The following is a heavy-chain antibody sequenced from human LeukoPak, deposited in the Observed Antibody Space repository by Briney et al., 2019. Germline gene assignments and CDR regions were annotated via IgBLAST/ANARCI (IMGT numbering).Heavy chain of an antibody. D-gene: IGHD1-26*01. CDR2: ISGSGGST. CDR1: GFTSSSYA. V-gene: IGHV3-23*01. Sequence: PGGSLRLSCAASGFTSSSYAMSWVRQAPGKGLEWVSAISGSGGSTYYADSVKGRFTISRDNSKNTLYLQMNSLRAEDTAVYCCAKDRGSCFDYWGQGTLVTVSS. J-gene: IGHJ4*02. CDR3: AKDRGSCFDY.